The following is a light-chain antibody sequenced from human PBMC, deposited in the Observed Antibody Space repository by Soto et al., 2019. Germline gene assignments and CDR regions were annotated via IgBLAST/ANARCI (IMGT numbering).Light chain of an antibody. CDR3: QKYDGDPRA. V-gene: IGKV1-27*01. CDR1: QGISKY. J-gene: IGKJ1*01. CDR2: AAS. Sequence: DIPMTQSPSSLSASVGDRVTITCRASQGISKYLAWYQQKPGTAPKLLISAASTLQSGVPSRFSGSGSGTDFTLTISSLQPEDFATYYCQKYDGDPRAFGQGTKVEIK.